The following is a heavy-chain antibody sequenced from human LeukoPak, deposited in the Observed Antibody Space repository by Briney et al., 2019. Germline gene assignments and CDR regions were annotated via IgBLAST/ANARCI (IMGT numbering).Heavy chain of an antibody. D-gene: IGHD3-22*01. J-gene: IGHJ4*02. CDR3: ARGAHYDSSGYYPFDY. CDR1: GFTFSSYW. V-gene: IGHV3-7*01. Sequence: GGSLRLSCAASGFTFSSYWMSWVRQAPGKGLEWVANIKQDGSEKYYVDSVKGRFTISRDNAKNSLYLQMNSLRAEDTAVYYCARGAHYDSSGYYPFDYWGQGTLVTVSS. CDR2: IKQDGSEK.